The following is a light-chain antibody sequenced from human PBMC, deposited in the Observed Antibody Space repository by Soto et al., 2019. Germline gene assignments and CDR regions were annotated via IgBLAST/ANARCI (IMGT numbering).Light chain of an antibody. Sequence: QAVVTQPPSASGTPGQRVTISCSGSSSNIGSNTVSWYQQLPGTAPKLLIYSNNQRPSGVPDRFSGSKSGTSASLAISGLQSEDEADYYCAAWDDSLSGYVVFGGGTKLTVL. CDR2: SNN. CDR3: AAWDDSLSGYVV. CDR1: SSNIGSNT. J-gene: IGLJ2*01. V-gene: IGLV1-44*01.